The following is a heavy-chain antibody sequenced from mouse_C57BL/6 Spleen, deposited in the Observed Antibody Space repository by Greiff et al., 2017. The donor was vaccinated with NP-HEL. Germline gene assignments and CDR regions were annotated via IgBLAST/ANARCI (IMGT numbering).Heavy chain of an antibody. D-gene: IGHD2-10*02. CDR3: ARGLDSDGCLAY. J-gene: IGHJ3*01. Sequence: QVQLQQSGPGLVQPSQSLSITCTVSGFSFTSYGVHWVRQSPGQGLEWLGVIWRGGGTDYYAAFISSLSISKDNSKSQVFFKMNSLQADDTAIYYCARGLDSDGCLAYWGQGTLVTVSA. CDR2: IWRGGGT. V-gene: IGHV2-2*01. CDR1: GFSFTSYG.